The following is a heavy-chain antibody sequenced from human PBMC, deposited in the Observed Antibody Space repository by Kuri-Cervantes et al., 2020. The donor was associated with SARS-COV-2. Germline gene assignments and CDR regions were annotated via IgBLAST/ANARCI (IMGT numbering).Heavy chain of an antibody. D-gene: IGHD3-9*01. CDR2: MSYDGNHK. CDR3: ARDHTIRYFFQSPPGS. CDR1: GFTLSNYA. J-gene: IGHJ4*02. V-gene: IGHV3-30-3*01. Sequence: GESLKISCAASGFTLSNYAMHWVRQAPGTGLEWVAVMSYDGNHKYYADSVKGRFTISRDNAKNSLYLQMNSLRAEDTAVYYCARDHTIRYFFQSPPGSWGQGTLVTVSS.